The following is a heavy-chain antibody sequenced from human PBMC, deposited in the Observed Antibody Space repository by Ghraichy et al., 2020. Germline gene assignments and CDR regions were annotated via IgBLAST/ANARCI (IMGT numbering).Heavy chain of an antibody. J-gene: IGHJ4*02. D-gene: IGHD6-13*01. CDR3: AKVSEAHSSSWFIDY. CDR1: GFTFDDYA. Sequence: SLNISCAASGFTFDDYAMHWVRQAPGKGLEWVSGISWNSGSIGYADSVKGRFTISRDNAKNSLYLQMNSLRAEDTALYYCAKVSEAHSSSWFIDYWGQGTLVTVSS. V-gene: IGHV3-9*01. CDR2: ISWNSGSI.